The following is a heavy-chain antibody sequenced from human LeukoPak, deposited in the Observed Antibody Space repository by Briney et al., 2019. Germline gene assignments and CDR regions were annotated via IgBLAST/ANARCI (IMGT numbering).Heavy chain of an antibody. CDR3: ARGEYDFWSGYYHHYYYYYMDV. D-gene: IGHD3-3*01. V-gene: IGHV3-30*04. CDR2: ISYDGSNK. Sequence: GGSLRLSCAASGFTFSSYAMHWVRQAPGKGLEWVAAISYDGSNKYYADSVKGRFTISRDNSKNTLYLQMNSLRAEDTAVYYCARGEYDFWSGYYHHYYYYYMDVWGKGTTVTVSS. CDR1: GFTFSSYA. J-gene: IGHJ6*03.